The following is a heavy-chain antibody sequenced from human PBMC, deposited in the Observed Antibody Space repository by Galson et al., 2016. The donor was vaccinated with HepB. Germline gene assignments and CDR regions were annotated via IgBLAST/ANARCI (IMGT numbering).Heavy chain of an antibody. CDR1: GGSFSGYY. D-gene: IGHD2-15*01. V-gene: IGHV4-34*01. J-gene: IGHJ2*01. CDR2: INHSGST. CDR3: ARLDEDRHFDL. Sequence: SETLSLTCAVYGGSFSGYYWSWIRQPPGKGLEWIGEINHSGSTNYNPSVKSRVTISVDTSKNQFSLKVTSVTAADTAVYYCARLDEDRHFDLWGRGTVVIVSS.